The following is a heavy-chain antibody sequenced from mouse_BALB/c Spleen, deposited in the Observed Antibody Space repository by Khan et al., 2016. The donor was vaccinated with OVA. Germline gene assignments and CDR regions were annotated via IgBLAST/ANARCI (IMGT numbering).Heavy chain of an antibody. Sequence: EVQLVESGPELVKPGASVKISCKASGYSITGDFTNWVMRSHGKSLVWIRRINPHIGETFYNQTFKGKATLTVDESSSTAHLELRCLASEDSAAFYCARIYRSDFDYWGQGTTLTVSS. CDR3: ARIYRSDFDY. D-gene: IGHD1-1*01. J-gene: IGHJ2*01. CDR2: INPHIGET. CDR1: GYSITGDF. V-gene: IGHV1-20*02.